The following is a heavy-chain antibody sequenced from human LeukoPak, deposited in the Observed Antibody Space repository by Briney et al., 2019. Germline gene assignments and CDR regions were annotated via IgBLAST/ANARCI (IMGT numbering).Heavy chain of an antibody. CDR3: AKDSGVWFGELSGFDY. D-gene: IGHD3-10*01. CDR1: GFTFDDYA. CDR2: ISWNSGSI. V-gene: IGHV3-9*01. J-gene: IGHJ4*02. Sequence: PGRSLRLSCAASGFTFDDYAMHWVRQAPGKGLEWVSGISWNSGSIGYADSVKGRFTISRDNAKNSLYLQMNSLRAEDTALYYCAKDSGVWFGELSGFDYWGQGTLVTVSS.